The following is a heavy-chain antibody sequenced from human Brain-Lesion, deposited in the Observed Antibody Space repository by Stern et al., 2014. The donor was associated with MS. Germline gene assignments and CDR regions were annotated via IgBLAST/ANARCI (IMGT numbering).Heavy chain of an antibody. J-gene: IGHJ6*02. Sequence: QVQLVESGPGLVKPSQTLSLSCTVSGGSISSGGYYWSWIRQPAGKGLEWIGRIFNSGSTSYNPSLKSRVPISIDTPKTQFPLRLNSMTAADTAVYYCARGRVVPGFQYYATDVWGQGTTVIVSS. V-gene: IGHV4-61*02. D-gene: IGHD2-2*01. CDR1: GGSISSGGYY. CDR3: ARGRVVPGFQYYATDV. CDR2: IFNSGST.